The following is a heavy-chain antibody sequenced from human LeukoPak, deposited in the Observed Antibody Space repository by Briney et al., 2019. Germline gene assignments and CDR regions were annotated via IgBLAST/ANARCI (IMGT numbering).Heavy chain of an antibody. Sequence: GGSLRLSCAAPGITFSNYNMNWVRQAPGKGLEWISAITSSSSYTFYADSVKGRFTISRDNAQNSLYLQMNSLRVEDTAIYYCARDPYNGAYSEGYYYYYMDVWGKGTTVTVSS. CDR3: ARDPYNGAYSEGYYYYYMDV. V-gene: IGHV3-21*01. D-gene: IGHD1-1*01. CDR2: ITSSSSYT. CDR1: GITFSNYN. J-gene: IGHJ6*03.